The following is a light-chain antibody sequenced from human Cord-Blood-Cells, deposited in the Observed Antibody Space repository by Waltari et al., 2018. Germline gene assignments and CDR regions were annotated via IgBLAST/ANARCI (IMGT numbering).Light chain of an antibody. V-gene: IGLV2-23*01. CDR2: EGS. Sequence: QSALTQPASVSGSPGQSLTISSTGTSSDAGGYNLVSWYQQHPGKAPKLMIYEGSKRPSGVSNRFSGSKSGNTASLTISGLQAEDEADYYCCSYAGSSTVVFGGGTKLTVL. CDR1: SSDAGGYNL. J-gene: IGLJ2*01. CDR3: CSYAGSSTVV.